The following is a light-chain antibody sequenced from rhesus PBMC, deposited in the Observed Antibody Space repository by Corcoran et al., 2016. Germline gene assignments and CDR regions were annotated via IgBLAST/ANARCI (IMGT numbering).Light chain of an antibody. CDR2: GAS. Sequence: EIVMTQSPATLSLSPGERATISCRASQSVSSYVAWYQQKPGQAPRLLIYGASSRAIGIPDSFSGSGSGTDFTLTISSLEPEDFAVYYCQQYSNWPALIFGGGTKVEIK. V-gene: IGKV3S9*01. CDR3: QQYSNWPALI. J-gene: IGKJ4*01. CDR1: QSVSSY.